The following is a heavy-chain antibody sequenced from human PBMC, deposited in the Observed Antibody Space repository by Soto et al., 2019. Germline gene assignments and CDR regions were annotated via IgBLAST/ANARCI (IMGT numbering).Heavy chain of an antibody. V-gene: IGHV1-18*04. Sequence: WASVKLSCKGSGYSFTSYGISWVRQAPKQGLEWMGWISAYNGNTNYAQKLQGRVTMTTDTSTSTAYMELRSLRSDDTAVYYCARVGDYYDSSGYGILGYYGMDVWGQGTTVTVS. CDR3: ARVGDYYDSSGYGILGYYGMDV. CDR2: ISAYNGNT. J-gene: IGHJ6*02. CDR1: GYSFTSYG. D-gene: IGHD3-22*01.